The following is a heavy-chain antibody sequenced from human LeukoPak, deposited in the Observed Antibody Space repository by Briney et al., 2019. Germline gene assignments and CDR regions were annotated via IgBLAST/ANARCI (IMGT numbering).Heavy chain of an antibody. J-gene: IGHJ5*02. V-gene: IGHV4-39*01. CDR2: IYYSGST. CDR1: GGSISSSSYY. D-gene: IGHD2-15*01. Sequence: SETLSLTCTVSGGSISSSSYYWGWIRQPPGKGLEWIGSIYYSGSTYYNPSLKSRVTISVDTSKNQFSLKLSSVTAADTAVYYCARQVDIVVHWLDPWGQGTLVTVSS. CDR3: ARQVDIVVHWLDP.